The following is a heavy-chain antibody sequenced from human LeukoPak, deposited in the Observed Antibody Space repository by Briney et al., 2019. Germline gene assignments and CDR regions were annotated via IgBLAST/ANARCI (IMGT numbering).Heavy chain of an antibody. J-gene: IGHJ3*02. D-gene: IGHD1-1*01. Sequence: SETLSLTCTVSGGSISSYYWSWIRQPAGKGLEWIGRIYTSGSTNYNPSLKSRVTMSVGTSKNQFSLKLSSVTAADTAVYYCARGSYNWNDGAFDIWGQGTMVTVSS. V-gene: IGHV4-4*07. CDR1: GGSISSYY. CDR3: ARGSYNWNDGAFDI. CDR2: IYTSGST.